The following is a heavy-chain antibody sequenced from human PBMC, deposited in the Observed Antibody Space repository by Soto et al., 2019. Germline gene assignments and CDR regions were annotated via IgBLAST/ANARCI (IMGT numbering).Heavy chain of an antibody. Sequence: EVQLLESGGGLIQPGGSLRLSCAASGLRFSNYGMSWVRLAPGKGLEWVSGISDDATVTDYIDSVRGRFTISRDNTKSMLFLQMDSLRTEDTAVYFCAKSVVDPRWVVRLSYFDYWGQGIQVTVSS. V-gene: IGHV3-23*01. CDR3: AKSVVDPRWVVRLSYFDY. D-gene: IGHD3-10*01. J-gene: IGHJ4*02. CDR1: GLRFSNYG. CDR2: ISDDATVT.